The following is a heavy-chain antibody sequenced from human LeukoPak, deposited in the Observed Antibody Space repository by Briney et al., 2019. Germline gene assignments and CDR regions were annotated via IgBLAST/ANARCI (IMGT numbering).Heavy chain of an antibody. V-gene: IGHV3-30*03. CDR2: ISYDAGNK. CDR1: GFTFSSYG. J-gene: IGHJ5*02. Sequence: GGSLRLSCAASGFTFSSYGMHWVRQAPGKGLEWVAVISYDAGNKYYTDSVKGRFTISRDNSKNTLYLQMNSLRAEDTAVYYCASGPYCTNGVCYGSNWFDPWGQGTLVTVSS. CDR3: ASGPYCTNGVCYGSNWFDP. D-gene: IGHD2-8*01.